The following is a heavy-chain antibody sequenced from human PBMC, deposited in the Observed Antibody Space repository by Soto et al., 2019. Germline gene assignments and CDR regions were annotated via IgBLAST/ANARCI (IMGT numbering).Heavy chain of an antibody. Sequence: ASVKVSCKASGYTFTSYGISWVRQAPGQGLEWMGWISAYNGNTNYAQKLQGRVTMTTDTSTSTAYMELRSLRSDDTAVYYCARDIGDYVWGSYRYYYYYGMDVWGQGTTVTVSS. D-gene: IGHD3-16*02. CDR2: ISAYNGNT. V-gene: IGHV1-18*01. CDR1: GYTFTSYG. J-gene: IGHJ6*02. CDR3: ARDIGDYVWGSYRYYYYYGMDV.